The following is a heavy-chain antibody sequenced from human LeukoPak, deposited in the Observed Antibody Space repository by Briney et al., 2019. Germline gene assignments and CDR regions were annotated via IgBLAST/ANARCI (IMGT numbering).Heavy chain of an antibody. CDR2: ISPSGDIT. CDR1: GFSFSSHG. D-gene: IGHD3-16*01. Sequence: GGSLRLSCAGSGFSFSSHGMNWVRQAPGKGLEWVSGISPSGDITYYTDSVRGRFTISRNNFKNTLSLQVNSLRAEDTAMYYCAKDDDWGRYKHWGQGTLVTVSS. J-gene: IGHJ1*01. V-gene: IGHV3-23*01. CDR3: AKDDDWGRYKH.